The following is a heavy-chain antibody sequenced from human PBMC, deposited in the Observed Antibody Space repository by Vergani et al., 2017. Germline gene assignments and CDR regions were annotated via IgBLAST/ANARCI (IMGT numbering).Heavy chain of an antibody. CDR1: GFTFSSYV. CDR2: ISYDGSNK. Sequence: QVQLVESGGGVVQPGRSLRLSCAASGFTFSSYVMHWVRQAPGKGLEWVAVISYDGSNKYYADSVKGRFTISRDNSKNTLYLQMNSLRAEDTAVYYCARGAQLGLPFFDYWGQGTLVTVSS. V-gene: IGHV3-30*04. J-gene: IGHJ4*02. D-gene: IGHD3-16*01. CDR3: ARGAQLGLPFFDY.